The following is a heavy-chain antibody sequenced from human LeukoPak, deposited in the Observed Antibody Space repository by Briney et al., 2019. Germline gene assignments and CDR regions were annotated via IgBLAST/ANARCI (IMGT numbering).Heavy chain of an antibody. J-gene: IGHJ4*02. CDR3: ARIRGYTSLRYYFDY. CDR2: IYPGDSDT. CDR1: GYSFTNYW. D-gene: IGHD6-13*01. V-gene: IGHV5-51*01. Sequence: GESLKISCECSGYSFTNYWIGWVRQMPGKGLEWMGIIYPGDSDTRYSPSFQGQVTISADKSISTAYLQWSSLKASDTAMYYCARIRGYTSLRYYFDYWGQGTLVTVSS.